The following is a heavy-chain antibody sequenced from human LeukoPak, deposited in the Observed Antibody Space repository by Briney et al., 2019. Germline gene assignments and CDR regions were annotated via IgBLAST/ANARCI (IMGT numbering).Heavy chain of an antibody. CDR1: GGSISSYY. CDR3: AREEEYYDSSGHSSYFDY. V-gene: IGHV4-4*07. D-gene: IGHD3-22*01. Sequence: SETLSLTCTISGGSISSYYWSWIRQPAGKELEWIGHIYTSGSTTYNPSLKSRVTMSVDTSKKQFSLKLRSVTAADTAVYYCAREEEYYDSSGHSSYFDYWGQGTLVTVSS. CDR2: IYTSGST. J-gene: IGHJ4*02.